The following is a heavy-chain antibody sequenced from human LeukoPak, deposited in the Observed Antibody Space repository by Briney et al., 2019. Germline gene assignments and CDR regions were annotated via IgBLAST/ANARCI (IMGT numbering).Heavy chain of an antibody. J-gene: IGHJ1*01. CDR2: INPNSGGT. V-gene: IGHV1-2*02. CDR1: GYTSTGYY. D-gene: IGHD4-17*01. Sequence: ASVKVSCKASGYTSTGYYMHWVRQAPGQGLEWMGWINPNSGGTNYAQKFQGRVTMTRDTSISTAYMELSRLRSDDTAVYYCAREDYGDYSVYFQHWGQGTLVTVSS. CDR3: AREDYGDYSVYFQH.